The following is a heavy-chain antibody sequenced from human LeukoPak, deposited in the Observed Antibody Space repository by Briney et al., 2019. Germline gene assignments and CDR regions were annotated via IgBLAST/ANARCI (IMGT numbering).Heavy chain of an antibody. CDR1: GGSISSSNW. D-gene: IGHD3-22*01. CDR3: ASKRLGYDSSGYYKQDDAFDI. CDR2: IYHSGST. Sequence: PSETLSLTCAVSGGSISSSNWWSWVRQPPGKGLEWIGEIYHSGSTNYNPSLKSRVTISVDKSKNQSSLKLSSVTAADTAVYYCASKRLGYDSSGYYKQDDAFDIWGQGTMVTVSS. J-gene: IGHJ3*02. V-gene: IGHV4-4*02.